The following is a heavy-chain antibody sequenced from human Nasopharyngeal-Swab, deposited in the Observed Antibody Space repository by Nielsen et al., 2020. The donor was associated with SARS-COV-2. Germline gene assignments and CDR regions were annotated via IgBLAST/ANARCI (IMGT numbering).Heavy chain of an antibody. J-gene: IGHJ6*04. CDR2: ISYDGSNK. CDR3: ARDLGDV. Sequence: GESLKISCAASGSTLSSYAMHWVRQAPGKGLEWVAVISYDGSNKYYADSVKGRFTISRDNSKNTLYLQMNSLRAEDTAVYYCARDLGDVWGKGTTVTVSS. CDR1: GSTLSSYA. V-gene: IGHV3-30-3*01.